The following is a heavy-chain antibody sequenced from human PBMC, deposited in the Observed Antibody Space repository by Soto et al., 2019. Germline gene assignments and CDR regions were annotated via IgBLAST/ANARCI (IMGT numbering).Heavy chain of an antibody. CDR2: INGIGRST. Sequence: EVQLVESGGGLVQPGGSLRLSCAATGLSLNSLWMYWIRQSPGGGLQWISVINGIGRSTRYVDSVSGRFTISRDNAQNTLYLQMNSLRAEDTAIYYCASYNWPATSDYWGQGTPVTVSS. CDR1: GLSLNSLW. V-gene: IGHV3-74*01. CDR3: ASYNWPATSDY. J-gene: IGHJ4*02. D-gene: IGHD1-20*01.